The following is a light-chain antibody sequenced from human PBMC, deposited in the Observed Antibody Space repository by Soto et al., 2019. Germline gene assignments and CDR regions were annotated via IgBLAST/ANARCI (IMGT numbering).Light chain of an antibody. CDR3: QQYNNWPWT. V-gene: IGKV3D-15*01. CDR2: GAS. CDR1: QSVSSN. J-gene: IGKJ1*01. Sequence: EIVITQSPATLSLSPGERATLSCMASQSVSSNLAWYQQKPGQAPRLLIYGASTRDTGIPDRFSGSGSGTDFTLTISSLQAEDFAVYYCQQYNNWPWTFGQGTKVDI.